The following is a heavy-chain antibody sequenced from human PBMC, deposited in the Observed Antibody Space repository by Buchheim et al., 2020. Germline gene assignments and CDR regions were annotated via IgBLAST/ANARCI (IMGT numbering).Heavy chain of an antibody. CDR2: IIPIFGTA. V-gene: IGHV1-69*01. Sequence: QVQLVQSGAEVKKPGSSVKVSCKASGGTFSSYAISWVRQAPGQGLEWMGGIIPIFGTANYAQTFQGRVTITADESTSPAYMELSSLRSEDTAMYYCARDRYCSSTSCQGFYFDYWGQGTL. D-gene: IGHD2-2*01. J-gene: IGHJ4*02. CDR1: GGTFSSYA. CDR3: ARDRYCSSTSCQGFYFDY.